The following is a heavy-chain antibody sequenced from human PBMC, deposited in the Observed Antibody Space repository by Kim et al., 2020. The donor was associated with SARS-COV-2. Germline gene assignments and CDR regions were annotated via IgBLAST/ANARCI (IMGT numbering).Heavy chain of an antibody. V-gene: IGHV4-59*09. Sequence: IYYSGRPNYHPSLKSRVTISVDTSKNQFSLKLSSVTAADTAVYYCARGFDLWGRGTLVTVSS. CDR2: IYYSGRP. CDR3: ARGFDL. J-gene: IGHJ2*01.